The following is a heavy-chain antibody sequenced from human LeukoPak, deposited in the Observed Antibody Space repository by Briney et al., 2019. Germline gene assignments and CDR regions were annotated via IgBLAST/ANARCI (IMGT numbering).Heavy chain of an antibody. CDR1: GYTFTGYY. CDR2: INPNSGGT. J-gene: IGHJ6*02. D-gene: IGHD2-2*01. Sequence: ASVKVSFKASGYTFTGYYMHWVRQAPGQGLEWVGWINPNSGGTNYAQKFQGRVTMTRDTSISTAYMELSRLRSDDTAVYYCAREGYCSSTSCYGHYYGMDVWGQGTTVTVSS. V-gene: IGHV1-2*02. CDR3: AREGYCSSTSCYGHYYGMDV.